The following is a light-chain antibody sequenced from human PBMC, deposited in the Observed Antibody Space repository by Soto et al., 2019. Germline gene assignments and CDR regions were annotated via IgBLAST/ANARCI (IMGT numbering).Light chain of an antibody. CDR3: RSYRSSSIPSFV. Sequence: QSALTQPASVSGSPGQSITISCTGFSSDLDGYNYVSWYQQHPGKAPKLMIYDVRNRPSGVSDRFSGSKSGNTASLTISGLQTEDEADYYCRSYRSSSIPSFVFGSGTKLTGL. CDR1: SSDLDGYNY. V-gene: IGLV2-14*03. J-gene: IGLJ1*01. CDR2: DVR.